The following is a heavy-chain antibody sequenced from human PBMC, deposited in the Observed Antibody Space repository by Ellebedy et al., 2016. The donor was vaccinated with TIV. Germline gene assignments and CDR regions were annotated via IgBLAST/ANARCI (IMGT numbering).Heavy chain of an antibody. CDR3: ARGALDFWSGYYTGIEEL. Sequence: MPSETLSLTCTVSGGSISSGGYYWSWIRQHPGKGLEWIGYIYYSGSTYYNPSLKSRVTISVDTSKNQFSLKLSSVTAADTAVYYCARGALDFWSGYYTGIEELWGQGTLVTVSS. J-gene: IGHJ4*02. V-gene: IGHV4-31*03. CDR1: GGSISSGGYY. CDR2: IYYSGST. D-gene: IGHD3-3*01.